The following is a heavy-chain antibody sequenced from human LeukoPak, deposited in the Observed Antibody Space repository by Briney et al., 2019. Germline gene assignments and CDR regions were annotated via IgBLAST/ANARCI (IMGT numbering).Heavy chain of an antibody. V-gene: IGHV3-7*01. D-gene: IGHD6-19*01. CDR1: GFTFSSYW. CDR2: IKQDGSEK. Sequence: GGSLRLSCAASGFTFSSYWMSWVRQAPGKGLEWVANIKQDGSEKYYVDSVRGRFTISRDNAENSVYLQMNSLRAEDTAVYYCAREARGSGWTLGGQGTLVSVSS. J-gene: IGHJ4*02. CDR3: AREARGSGWTL.